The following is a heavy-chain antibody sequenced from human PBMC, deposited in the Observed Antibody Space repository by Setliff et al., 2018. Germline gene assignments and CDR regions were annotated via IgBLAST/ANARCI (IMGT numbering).Heavy chain of an antibody. V-gene: IGHV4-59*11. D-gene: IGHD3-16*01. J-gene: IGHJ4*02. CDR1: GASISTHY. Sequence: SETLSLTCTVSGASISTHYWSWIRQPPAKGLEWIGHTYYIGTTKYSPSLKGRVTISVDTSKNQVSLKMNFVTAADTAVYYCARGGVLGTGDFDYWGQGTLVTVSS. CDR3: ARGGVLGTGDFDY. CDR2: TYYIGTT.